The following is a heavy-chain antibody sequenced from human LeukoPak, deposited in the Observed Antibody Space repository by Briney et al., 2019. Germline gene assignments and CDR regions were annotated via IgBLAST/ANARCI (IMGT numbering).Heavy chain of an antibody. Sequence: PGGSLRLSCAASGFTFSSYWMSWVRQAPGKGLEWVANIKQDGSEEYYVDSVTGRFTLSRDNAKNSLYLQMNSLRAEDTAVYYCARDRSGYPFDYWGQGTLVTVSS. CDR2: IKQDGSEE. D-gene: IGHD5-12*01. CDR1: GFTFSSYW. J-gene: IGHJ4*02. V-gene: IGHV3-7*04. CDR3: ARDRSGYPFDY.